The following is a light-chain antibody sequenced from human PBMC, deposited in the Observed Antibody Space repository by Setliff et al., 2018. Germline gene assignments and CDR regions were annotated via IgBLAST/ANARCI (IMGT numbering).Light chain of an antibody. CDR3: TPYASGSTYVV. CDR2: DVT. J-gene: IGLJ2*01. CDR1: SSDIGAFNY. Sequence: QSALTQPASVSGSPGQSITISCTGSSSDIGAFNYVSWYQKNPRQAPKLMIYDVTKRPSGVSDRFSGSKSGNTASLTISGLQAGDEADYFCTPYASGSTYVVFGGGTKVTVL. V-gene: IGLV2-14*03.